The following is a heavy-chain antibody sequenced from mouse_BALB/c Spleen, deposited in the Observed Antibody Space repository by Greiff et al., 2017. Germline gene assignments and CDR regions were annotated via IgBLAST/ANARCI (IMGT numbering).Heavy chain of an antibody. J-gene: IGHJ4*01. CDR3: GRKGLDAMDC. CDR2: IWSGGST. CDR1: GFSLTSYG. V-gene: IGHV2-2*02. D-gene: IGHD2-4*01. Sequence: QVQLQQSGPGLVQPSQSLSITCTVSGFSLTSYGVHWVRQSPGKGLEWLGVIWSGGSTDYNAAFISRLSISKDNSKSQVFFKMNSLQANDTAKYYCGRKGLDAMDCWGQGTSVTVSS.